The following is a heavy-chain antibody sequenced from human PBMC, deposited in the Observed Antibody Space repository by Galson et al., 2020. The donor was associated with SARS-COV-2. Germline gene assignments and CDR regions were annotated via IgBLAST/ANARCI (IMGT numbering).Heavy chain of an antibody. CDR3: ARGLQGVHKAMVTYYYYYGMDV. CDR2: INHSGST. J-gene: IGHJ6*04. CDR1: GGSFSGYY. D-gene: IGHD5-18*01. V-gene: IGHV4-34*01. Sequence: ETSETLSLTCAVYGGSFSGYYWSWIRQPPGKGLEWIGDINHSGSTNYNPSLKSRVTISGDTSKNQFSLKLSSVTAADTAVYYCARGLQGVHKAMVTYYYYYGMDVWGKGTTVTVSS.